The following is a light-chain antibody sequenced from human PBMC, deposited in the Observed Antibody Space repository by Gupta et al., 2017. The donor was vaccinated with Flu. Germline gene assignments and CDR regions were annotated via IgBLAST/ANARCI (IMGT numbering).Light chain of an antibody. CDR3: QQYDTSPLT. J-gene: IGKJ4*01. CDR1: QTVSNNY. CDR2: GAS. Sequence: ERGTLSCRASQTVSNNYLAWYQQKPGQTPRLLIYGASSRATGIPDRFSGSGSGTDFTLTISSLEPEDFAVYYCQQYDTSPLTFGGGTKVEIK. V-gene: IGKV3-20*01.